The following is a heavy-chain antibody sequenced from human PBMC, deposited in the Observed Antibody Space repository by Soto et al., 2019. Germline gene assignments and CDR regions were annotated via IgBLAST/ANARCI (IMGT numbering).Heavy chain of an antibody. Sequence: GGSLRLSCAASGFTFTRYSMSWVRQAPGKGLEWVSAISGSGGSTYYADSVKGRFTISRDNSKNTLYLQMNSLRAEDTAVYYCAKDFYFSSSWYSYYYYYGMDVWGQGTTVTVSS. V-gene: IGHV3-23*01. D-gene: IGHD6-13*01. CDR2: ISGSGGST. J-gene: IGHJ6*02. CDR1: GFTFTRYS. CDR3: AKDFYFSSSWYSYYYYYGMDV.